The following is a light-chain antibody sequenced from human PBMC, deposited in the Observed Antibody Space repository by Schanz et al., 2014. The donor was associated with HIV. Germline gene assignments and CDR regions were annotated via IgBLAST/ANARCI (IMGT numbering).Light chain of an antibody. V-gene: IGLV2-14*03. J-gene: IGLJ1*01. CDR1: SGDVGSYNY. CDR3: GSYTSSNTYV. Sequence: QSALTQPASVSGSPGQSISISCTGTSGDVGSYNYVSWYQQHPGKAPKLMIYDVSNRPSGVSSRFSGSKSGNTASLTISGLQAEDEADYYCGSYTSSNTYVFGTGTKLTVL. CDR2: DVS.